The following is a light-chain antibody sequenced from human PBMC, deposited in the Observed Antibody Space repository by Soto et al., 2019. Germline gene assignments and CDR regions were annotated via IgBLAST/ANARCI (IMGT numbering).Light chain of an antibody. V-gene: IGKV1-6*01. CDR3: QQYSTYPYI. CDR1: QGIRND. Sequence: AIQMTQAPCSLCASVGDRVTITCWASQGIRNDLGWYQQKPGKAPKLLIYKASTLESGVPSRFSGGGIGTEFSLSISSLQPDDFATYYCQQYSTYPYIFGQGTKVDIK. J-gene: IGKJ2*01. CDR2: KAS.